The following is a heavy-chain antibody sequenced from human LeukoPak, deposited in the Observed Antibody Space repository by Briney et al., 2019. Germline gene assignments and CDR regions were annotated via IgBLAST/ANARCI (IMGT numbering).Heavy chain of an antibody. CDR3: ARVVKGHYYYYYMDV. CDR2: MNPNSGNT. V-gene: IGHV1-8*03. CDR1: GYTFTSYD. Sequence: GASVKVSCKASGYTFTSYDINWVRQATGQGLEWMGWMNPNSGNTGYAQKFQGRVTITRNTSISTAYMELSSLRSEDTAVYYCARVVKGHYYYYYMDVWGKGTTVTISS. J-gene: IGHJ6*03. D-gene: IGHD1-26*01.